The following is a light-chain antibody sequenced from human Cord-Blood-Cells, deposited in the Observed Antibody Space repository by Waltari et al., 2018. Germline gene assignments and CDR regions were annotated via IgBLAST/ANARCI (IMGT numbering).Light chain of an antibody. CDR3: CSYAGSSTVV. Sequence: QSALTQPASVSRSPGQSITISCTGTSSDVGGYNLVSWYQQHPGKAPKLMIYEGSKRPSGVSNRFSGSKSGNAASLTISGLQAEDEADYCCCSYAGSSTVVFGGGTKLTVL. CDR2: EGS. J-gene: IGLJ2*01. V-gene: IGLV2-23*01. CDR1: SSDVGGYNL.